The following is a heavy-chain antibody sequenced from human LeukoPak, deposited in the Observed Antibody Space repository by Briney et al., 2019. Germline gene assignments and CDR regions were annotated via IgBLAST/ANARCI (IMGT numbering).Heavy chain of an antibody. CDR3: ASGPSGYCTNGVCYYFDY. J-gene: IGHJ4*02. Sequence: ASVKVSCKASGGTFGSYAISWVRQAPGQGLEWMGGIIPIFGTANYAQKFQGRVTITADESTSTAYMELSSLRSEDTAVYYCASGPSGYCTNGVCYYFDYWGQGTLVTVSS. D-gene: IGHD2-8*01. V-gene: IGHV1-69*13. CDR1: GGTFGSYA. CDR2: IIPIFGTA.